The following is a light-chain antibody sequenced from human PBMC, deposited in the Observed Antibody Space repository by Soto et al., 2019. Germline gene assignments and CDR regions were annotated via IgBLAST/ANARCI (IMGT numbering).Light chain of an antibody. J-gene: IGKJ2*03. CDR2: DAS. V-gene: IGKV1-5*01. CDR1: QTISGW. Sequence: DIQMTQSPSTLSASVGDRVTITCRASQTISGWLAWYQQKPGKAPKLLIYDASSLESGVPSRFSGSESGTEFTLTISSLQPEDFATYYCQQYKNLYSFGQGTKLEIE. CDR3: QQYKNLYS.